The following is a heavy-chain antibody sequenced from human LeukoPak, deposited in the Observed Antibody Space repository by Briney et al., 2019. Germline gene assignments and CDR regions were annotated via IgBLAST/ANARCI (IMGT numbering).Heavy chain of an antibody. CDR2: VYSNGGT. D-gene: IGHD1-26*01. J-gene: IGHJ4*02. Sequence: GGSLRLSCAASGFTVSNNYMSWVRQAPGKGLEWVSVVYSNGGTYYADSVRGRFTISRDNSKNTLYLQMNSLRAEDTALYYCARRSKVGASLDFWGQGTLVTVSS. CDR1: GFTVSNNY. V-gene: IGHV3-66*01. CDR3: ARRSKVGASLDF.